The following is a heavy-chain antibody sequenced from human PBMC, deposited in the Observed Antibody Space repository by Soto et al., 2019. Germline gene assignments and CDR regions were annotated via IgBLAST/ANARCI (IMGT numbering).Heavy chain of an antibody. V-gene: IGHV5-51*01. D-gene: IGHD2-15*01. CDR1: GYIIKNYW. J-gene: IGHJ4*02. CDR2: IFPDDSDT. CDR3: VRSGTSSGRFSDY. Sequence: GESLKISCKASGYIIKNYWIGWVRQMPGQGLEWMGIIFPDDSDTRYSPSFQGHVTISADKSITTAYLQWSSLKAADTAMYYCVRSGTSSGRFSDYWGQGTLVTVSS.